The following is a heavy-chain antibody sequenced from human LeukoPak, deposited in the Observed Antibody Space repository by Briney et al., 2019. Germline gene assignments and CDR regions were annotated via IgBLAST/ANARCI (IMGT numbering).Heavy chain of an antibody. Sequence: SETLSLTCTVPGGSISSDYWSWIRQPAGKGLEWIGRIYTTGSTNYSPSLKSRVTMSVDTSKNQFSLNLSSVTAADTAVYYCARDHSGDDAFDMWGQGAMVTVSS. J-gene: IGHJ3*02. V-gene: IGHV4-4*07. CDR1: GGSISSDY. D-gene: IGHD3-10*01. CDR3: ARDHSGDDAFDM. CDR2: IYTTGST.